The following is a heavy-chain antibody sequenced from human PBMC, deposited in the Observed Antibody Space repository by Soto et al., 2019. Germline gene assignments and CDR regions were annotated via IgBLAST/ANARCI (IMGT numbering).Heavy chain of an antibody. CDR1: GFTFSSYA. V-gene: IGHV3-23*01. CDR3: AQNGGSGTFYAFDY. J-gene: IGHJ4*02. D-gene: IGHD3-10*01. Sequence: LRLSCAASGFTFSSYAMSWVRQAPGKELAWVSAISSSGKTTYYADSVRGRFTISRDNSKNTLYLHMHSLRAEDTAVYFCAQNGGSGTFYAFDYWGPGTLVTVSS. CDR2: ISSSGKTT.